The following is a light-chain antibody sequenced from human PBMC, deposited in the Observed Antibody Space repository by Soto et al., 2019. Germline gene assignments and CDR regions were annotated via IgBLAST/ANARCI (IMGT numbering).Light chain of an antibody. CDR3: QHYNIYSES. CDR2: KAS. Sequence: DIQMTQSPSTLSGSLGDRVTITCRASQTISSWLAWYQQKPGKAPKLLIYKASTLKSGVPSRFSASGSGTEFTLTISSLQPDYFATYYCQHYNIYSESFVHGTQVDI. V-gene: IGKV1-5*03. J-gene: IGKJ1*01. CDR1: QTISSW.